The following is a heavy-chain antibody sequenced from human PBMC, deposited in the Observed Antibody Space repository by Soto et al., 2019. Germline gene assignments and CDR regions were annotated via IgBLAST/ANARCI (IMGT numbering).Heavy chain of an antibody. CDR1: GYSFNSFW. CDR3: AKHMAYYYYGMSV. D-gene: IGHD3-10*01. Sequence: PGPSLKISCKDSGYSFNSFWYGWVRQRPGKGLEWMGIIFPGDYDTRYSPSFQDQVTISADKSTKTVYLQWSGLKTSDTAVYYCAKHMAYYYYGMSVWGLGTTVTVS. J-gene: IGHJ6*02. CDR2: IFPGDYDT. V-gene: IGHV5-51*01.